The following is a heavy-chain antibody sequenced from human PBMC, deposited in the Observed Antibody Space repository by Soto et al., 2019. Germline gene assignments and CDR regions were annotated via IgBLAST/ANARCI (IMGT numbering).Heavy chain of an antibody. V-gene: IGHV1-69*13. Sequence: GASVKVSCKASGGTFSSYAISWVRQAPGQGLEWMGGIIPIFGTANYAQKFQGRVTITADESTSTAYMELSRLSSDDTAIYYCARLQIEVAGSNWGQGTLVTVSS. D-gene: IGHD6-19*01. J-gene: IGHJ4*02. CDR2: IIPIFGTA. CDR1: GGTFSSYA. CDR3: ARLQIEVAGSN.